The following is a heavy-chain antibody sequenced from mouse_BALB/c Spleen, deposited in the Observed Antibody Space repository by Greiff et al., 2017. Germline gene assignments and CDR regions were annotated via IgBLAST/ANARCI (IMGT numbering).Heavy chain of an antibody. CDR2: IWGGGST. CDR1: GFSLTDHG. J-gene: IGHJ2*01. D-gene: IGHD1-1*01. V-gene: IGHV2-6-5*01. Sequence: VHLVESGPGLVAPPPSLSLTCPVPGFSLTDHGLSWIRQPPGKGLEWLGGIWGGGSTYYNSALKSRLSISKDNSKSQVFLKMNSLQTDDTAMYYCAKNYYGSTLDYWGQGTTLTVSS. CDR3: AKNYYGSTLDY.